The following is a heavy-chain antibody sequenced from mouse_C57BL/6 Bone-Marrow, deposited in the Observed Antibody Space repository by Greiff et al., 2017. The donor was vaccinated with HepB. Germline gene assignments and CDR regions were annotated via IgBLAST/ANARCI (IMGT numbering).Heavy chain of an antibody. CDR3: TTDYGSSYSYYFDS. D-gene: IGHD1-1*01. CDR1: GFNIKDDY. V-gene: IGHV14-4*01. CDR2: IDPENGDT. Sequence: VQLQQSGAELVRPGASVKLSCTASGFNIKDDYMHWVKQRPEQGLEWIGWIDPENGDTEYASKFQGKATITADTSSNTAYLELSSLTSEDTAVYYCTTDYGSSYSYYFDSWGQGTALTVTS. J-gene: IGHJ2*01.